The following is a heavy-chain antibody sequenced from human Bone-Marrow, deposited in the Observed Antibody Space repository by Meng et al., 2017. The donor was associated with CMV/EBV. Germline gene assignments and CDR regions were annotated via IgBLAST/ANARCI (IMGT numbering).Heavy chain of an antibody. CDR1: GFTFSSYA. V-gene: IGHV3-30-3*01. J-gene: IGHJ6*02. CDR2: ISYDGSNK. Sequence: GGSLRLSCAASGFTFSSYAMHWVRQAPGKGLEWVAVISYDGSNKYYADSVKGRFTISRDNSKNTLYLQMNSLRAEDTAVYYCARVEGGSYYAYYYYGMDVWGQGTTDTVSS. D-gene: IGHD1-26*01. CDR3: ARVEGGSYYAYYYYGMDV.